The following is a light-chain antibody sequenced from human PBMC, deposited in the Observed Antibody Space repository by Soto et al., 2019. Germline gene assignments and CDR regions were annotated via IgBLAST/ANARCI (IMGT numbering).Light chain of an antibody. Sequence: EIVLTQSPGTLSLSPGERATLSCRASQSVSNYLAWYQQKPGQAPRLLIYGASRRATVSPDRFSGSGSGTDFSLTISRLGPADFAVYYCQQYGGSPQTFGQGTNVEIK. V-gene: IGKV3-20*01. CDR3: QQYGGSPQT. J-gene: IGKJ1*01. CDR2: GAS. CDR1: QSVSNY.